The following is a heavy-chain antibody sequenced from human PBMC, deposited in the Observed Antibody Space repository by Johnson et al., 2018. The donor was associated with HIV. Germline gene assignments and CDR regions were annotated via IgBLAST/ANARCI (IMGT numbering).Heavy chain of an antibody. CDR2: ISYNGSNK. Sequence: QVQLVESGGGVVQPGRSLRLSCAASGFTFGSYGIHWVRQVPGKGLEWGTVISYNGSNKYYADSVKGRSTISRDNAKNSLYLQMNSLRAEDTAVYYCARDLPWSSSWESDAFDIWGQGTMVTVSS. J-gene: IGHJ3*02. D-gene: IGHD6-13*01. V-gene: IGHV3-30*19. CDR3: ARDLPWSSSWESDAFDI. CDR1: GFTFGSYG.